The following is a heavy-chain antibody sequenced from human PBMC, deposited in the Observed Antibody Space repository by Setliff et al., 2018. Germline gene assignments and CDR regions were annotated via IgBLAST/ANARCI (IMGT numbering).Heavy chain of an antibody. CDR1: GYTFSSDG. V-gene: IGHV1-18*01. CDR2: ISAYNGNT. J-gene: IGHJ6*03. D-gene: IGHD3-3*01. Sequence: ASVKVSCKDSGYTFSSDGISWVRQAPGQGLEWMGWISAYNGNTNYAQKLQGRVTMTTDTSTSTAYMELSSLRSEDTAVYYCARGGGQIHYDFWSGYFSDPQPNYYYYYMDVWGKGTTVTVSS. CDR3: ARGGGQIHYDFWSGYFSDPQPNYYYYYMDV.